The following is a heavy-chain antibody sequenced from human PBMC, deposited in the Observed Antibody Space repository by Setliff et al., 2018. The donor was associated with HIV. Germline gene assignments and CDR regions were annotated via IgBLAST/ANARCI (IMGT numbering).Heavy chain of an antibody. V-gene: IGHV4-59*01. CDR1: GASISSYY. CDR2: ITDSGNT. Sequence: PSDTLSLTCNVSGASISSYYWTWIRQSPGNRLEWLGYITDSGNTNYNPSLRRRVTISADTSKNQVSLRLRSVTAADTAVYYCARETQQSYNIVTGYNYYYGIDVWGQGTTVTVSS. J-gene: IGHJ6*02. D-gene: IGHD3-9*01. CDR3: ARETQQSYNIVTGYNYYYGIDV.